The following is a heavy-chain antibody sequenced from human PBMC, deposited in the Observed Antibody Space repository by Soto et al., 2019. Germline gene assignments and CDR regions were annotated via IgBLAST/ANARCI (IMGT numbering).Heavy chain of an antibody. Sequence: EVQLLESGGGLVQPGGSLRLSCAASGFTFSSYAMSWVRQAPGKGLAWVSAISGSGGSTYYADSVKGRFTISRDNSKNTLYLQMNSLRAEDTGVYYCAKDQAIFGVVIFGDYWVQGTLVIVSS. V-gene: IGHV3-23*01. D-gene: IGHD3-3*01. CDR3: AKDQAIFGVVIFGDY. CDR1: GFTFSSYA. CDR2: ISGSGGST. J-gene: IGHJ4*02.